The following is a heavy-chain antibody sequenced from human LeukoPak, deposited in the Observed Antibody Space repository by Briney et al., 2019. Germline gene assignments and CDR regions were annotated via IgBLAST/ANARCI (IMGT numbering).Heavy chain of an antibody. CDR3: TTELYCSSTSCPGAFEI. V-gene: IGHV3-66*01. CDR2: IYSGGST. D-gene: IGHD2-2*01. J-gene: IGHJ3*02. Sequence: PGGSLRLSCAASGFTVSSNYMSWVRQAPGKGLEWVSVIYSGGSTYYADSVKGRFTISRDDSENTLYLQMNSLKTEDAAVYYCTTELYCSSTSCPGAFEIWGQGTMVTVSS. CDR1: GFTVSSNY.